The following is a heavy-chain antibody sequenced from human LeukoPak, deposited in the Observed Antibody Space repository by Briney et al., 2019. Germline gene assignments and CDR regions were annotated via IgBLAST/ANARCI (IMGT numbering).Heavy chain of an antibody. CDR3: ARDNDYGDYPDAFDI. J-gene: IGHJ3*02. D-gene: IGHD4-17*01. Sequence: PGGSLRLSCAASGFTFSSYAMHWVRQAPGKGLEWVAVISYDGSNKYYADSVKGRFTISRDNSKNTLYLQMNSLGAEDTAVYYCARDNDYGDYPDAFDIWGQGTMVTVSS. CDR1: GFTFSSYA. CDR2: ISYDGSNK. V-gene: IGHV3-30-3*01.